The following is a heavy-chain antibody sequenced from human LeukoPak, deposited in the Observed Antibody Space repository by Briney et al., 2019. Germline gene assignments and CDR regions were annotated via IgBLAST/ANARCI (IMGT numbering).Heavy chain of an antibody. CDR3: ARQDWLGDRYYFDS. CDR1: GFTFSSYC. D-gene: IGHD3-9*01. J-gene: IGHJ4*02. Sequence: GGSLRLSCAASGFTFSSYCLNWVRQAAGKGLEWVSFISTSSSYIYYADSVKGRFTISRDNARNSLYLQMNSLRAEDTAVYYCARQDWLGDRYYFDSWGQGTLVTVSS. CDR2: ISTSSSYI. V-gene: IGHV3-21*01.